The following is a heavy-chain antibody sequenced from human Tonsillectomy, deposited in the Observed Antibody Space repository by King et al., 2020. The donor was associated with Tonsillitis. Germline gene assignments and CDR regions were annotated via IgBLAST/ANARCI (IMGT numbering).Heavy chain of an antibody. J-gene: IGHJ4*02. CDR1: GFTFDDYA. Sequence: VQLVESGGVVVQPGGSLRLSCAAAGFTFDDYAMHWVRQAPGKGMEWVSLISWDGGSTYYADSVKGRFTISRDNRKNSLYLQMNSLRAEDTALYYCAKGGGAAGLFDYWGQATLVTVSS. D-gene: IGHD6-25*01. V-gene: IGHV3-43D*03. CDR3: AKGGGAAGLFDY. CDR2: ISWDGGST.